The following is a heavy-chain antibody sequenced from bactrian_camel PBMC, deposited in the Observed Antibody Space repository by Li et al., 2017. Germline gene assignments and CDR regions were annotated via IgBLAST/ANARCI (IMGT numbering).Heavy chain of an antibody. CDR3: AADYFADGSTWLRGTDFGV. D-gene: IGHD6*01. CDR2: FDTDGLR. J-gene: IGHJ6*01. CDR1: GYTDVGDC. V-gene: IGHV3S55*01. Sequence: HVQLVESGGGSVQAGGSLTLACSVSGYTDVGDCMAWFRQIPGNEREGLAAFDTDGLRHYADSVKGRFTISKDIAKNTLNLQMNSLKPEDTATYYCAADYFADGSTWLRGTDFGVGGPGTQVTGS.